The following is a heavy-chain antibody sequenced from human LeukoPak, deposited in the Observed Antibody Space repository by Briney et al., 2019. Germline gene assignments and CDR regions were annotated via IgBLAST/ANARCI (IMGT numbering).Heavy chain of an antibody. CDR3: ARVLFLGYCSSTSCYDDAFDI. V-gene: IGHV4-59*01. Sequence: KPSETLSLTCTVPGGSISSYYWSWVRQPPGKGLGWIGYIYYSGSTNYNPSLKSRVTISVDTSKNQFSLKLSSVTAADTAVYYCARVLFLGYCSSTSCYDDAFDIWGQGTMVTVSS. D-gene: IGHD2-2*01. J-gene: IGHJ3*02. CDR2: IYYSGST. CDR1: GGSISSYY.